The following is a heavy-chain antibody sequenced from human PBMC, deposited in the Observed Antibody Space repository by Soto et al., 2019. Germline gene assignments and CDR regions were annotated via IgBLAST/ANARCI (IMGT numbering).Heavy chain of an antibody. CDR3: ARRSTDTAFWYFDL. D-gene: IGHD3-3*02. CDR2: ISEYNGNI. J-gene: IGHJ2*01. Sequence: QVQLVQSGAEVKKPGASVKVSCKASGYALTSSGITWVRQAPGQGLEWMGWISEYNGNIDYAEKFQTRVALTTDTSTDTAFMELRDLRSDDTAVYYCARRSTDTAFWYFDLWGRGTLVTVSS. V-gene: IGHV1-18*04. CDR1: GYALTSSG.